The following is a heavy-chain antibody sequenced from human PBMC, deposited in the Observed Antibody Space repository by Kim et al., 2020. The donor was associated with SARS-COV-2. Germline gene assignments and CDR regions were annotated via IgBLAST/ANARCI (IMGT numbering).Heavy chain of an antibody. D-gene: IGHD3-9*01. J-gene: IGHJ4*02. CDR1: GYTFNSYY. CDR2: INPSGGST. V-gene: IGHV1-46*02. CDR3: ARGSPVYYDILTGYYREY. Sequence: ASVKVSCKASGYTFNSYYMHWVRQAPGQGLEWMGIINPSGGSTSYAQKFQGRVTMTRDTSTSTVYMELSSLRSEDTAVYYCARGSPVYYDILTGYYREYWGQGALVAVSS.